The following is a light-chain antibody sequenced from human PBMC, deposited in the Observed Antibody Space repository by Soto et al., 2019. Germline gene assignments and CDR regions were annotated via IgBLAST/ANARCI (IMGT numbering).Light chain of an antibody. CDR3: QNYVVSQLS. Sequence: EIVLTQSPGTLSLSPGERATLSCRASQSVTSSYLAWYQQRSGQAPRLLIYAASSRATGIPDRFSGSGSGTDFILSISRQKPSAFAVYYCQNYVVSQLSFGGGIKVYIK. V-gene: IGKV3-20*01. CDR1: QSVTSSY. J-gene: IGKJ4*01. CDR2: AAS.